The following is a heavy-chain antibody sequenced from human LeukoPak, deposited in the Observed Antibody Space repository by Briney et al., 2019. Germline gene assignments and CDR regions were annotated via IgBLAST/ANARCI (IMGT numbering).Heavy chain of an antibody. Sequence: PSETLSLTCTVSGGSISSSSYYWGWIRQPPGKGLEWIGSIYYSGSTYYNPSLKSRVTISVDTSKNQFSLKLTSVTTADTAVYYCAGEDYFDSSGYASWRFDIWGQGTVVTVSS. J-gene: IGHJ3*02. CDR1: GGSISSSSYY. D-gene: IGHD3-22*01. CDR3: AGEDYFDSSGYASWRFDI. CDR2: IYYSGST. V-gene: IGHV4-39*02.